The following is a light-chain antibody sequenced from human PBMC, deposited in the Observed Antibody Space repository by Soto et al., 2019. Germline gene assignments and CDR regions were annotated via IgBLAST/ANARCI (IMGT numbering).Light chain of an antibody. CDR2: GAS. V-gene: IGKV3-15*01. J-gene: IGKJ1*01. CDR1: QSVSNN. CDR3: QQYNNWWT. Sequence: EIVMTQSPSTLSVSPGERATISCRASQSVSNNLAWYQKKPGQAPRLLIYGASTRDTGIPARFSGSGSGTEFTLTISSLQSEDFAFYYCQQYNNWWTFGQGTRVDIK.